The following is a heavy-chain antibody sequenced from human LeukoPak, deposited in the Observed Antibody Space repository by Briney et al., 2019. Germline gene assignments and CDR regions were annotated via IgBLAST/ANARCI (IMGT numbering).Heavy chain of an antibody. J-gene: IGHJ6*02. CDR2: ISYDGSNK. CDR1: GFTFSSYA. Sequence: GGSLRLSCAASGFTFSSYAMHWVRQAPGKGLEWVAVISYDGSNKYYADSVKGRFTISRDNSKNTLYLQMNSLRAEDTAVYYCAREGKTTVTTTDRGLYYYYYYGMDVWGQGTTVTVSS. D-gene: IGHD4-11*01. V-gene: IGHV3-30-3*01. CDR3: AREGKTTVTTTDRGLYYYYYYGMDV.